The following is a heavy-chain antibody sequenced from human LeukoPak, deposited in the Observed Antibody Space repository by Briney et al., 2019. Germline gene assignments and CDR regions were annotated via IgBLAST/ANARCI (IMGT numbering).Heavy chain of an antibody. Sequence: SETLSLTCTVSGGSISSYYWSWIRQPPGKGLEWIGYIYYSGSTNYNPSLRSRVTISVDTSKKHFSLNLSSVTAADTAVYYCARGRGARSSRWYNWFDPWGQGTLVTVSS. CDR2: IYYSGST. D-gene: IGHD6-13*01. CDR3: ARGRGARSSRWYNWFDP. V-gene: IGHV4-59*08. J-gene: IGHJ5*02. CDR1: GGSISSYY.